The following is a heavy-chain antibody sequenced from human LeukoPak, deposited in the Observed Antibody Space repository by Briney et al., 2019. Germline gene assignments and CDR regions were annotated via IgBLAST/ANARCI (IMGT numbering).Heavy chain of an antibody. Sequence: SGPTLVKPAQTLTLTCTFSGFSLRTRGVGVGWIRQPPGKALEWLALIYWDDDKRYSPSLKSRLTITKDTSKNQVVLTMTNMDPVDTATYYCVKDDHYFDYWGQGTLVTVSS. CDR1: GFSLRTRGVG. J-gene: IGHJ4*02. V-gene: IGHV2-5*02. CDR3: VKDDHYFDY. CDR2: IYWDDDK. D-gene: IGHD3-3*01.